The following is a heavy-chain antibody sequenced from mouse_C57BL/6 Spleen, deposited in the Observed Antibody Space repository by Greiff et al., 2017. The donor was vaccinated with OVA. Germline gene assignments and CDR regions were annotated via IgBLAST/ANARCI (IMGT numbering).Heavy chain of an antibody. J-gene: IGHJ1*03. CDR2: ISSGSSTI. CDR1: GFTFSDYG. D-gene: IGHD1-1*01. Sequence: EVMLVESGGGLVKPGGSLKLSCAASGFTFSDYGMHWVRQAPEKGLEWVAYISSGSSTIYYADTVKGRFTISRDNAKNTLFLQITSLRSEDTAMYYCAFGSSWYFDFWGTGTTVTVSS. CDR3: AFGSSWYFDF. V-gene: IGHV5-17*01.